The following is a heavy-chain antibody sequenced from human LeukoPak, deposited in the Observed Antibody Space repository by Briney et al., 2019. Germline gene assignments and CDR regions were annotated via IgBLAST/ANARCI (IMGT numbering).Heavy chain of an antibody. D-gene: IGHD1-14*01. CDR3: ATGPERYFRRGVIDY. CDR1: GYTFTHYA. CDR2: ISAFNGFT. Sequence: GASVKVSCRTSGYTFTHYAISWVRQAPRLGLEWVGWISAFNGFTDYAQKFQGRVTMTTETSTSTAYMELKSLTSDDTAVYYCATGPERYFRRGVIDYWGQGTLVTVSS. V-gene: IGHV1-18*01. J-gene: IGHJ4*02.